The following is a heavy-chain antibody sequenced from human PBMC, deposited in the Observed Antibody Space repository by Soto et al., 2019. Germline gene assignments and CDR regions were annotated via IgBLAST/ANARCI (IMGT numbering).Heavy chain of an antibody. D-gene: IGHD4-17*01. CDR1: GFTFSSYA. V-gene: IGHV3-23*01. Sequence: GGSLRLSCAASGFTFSSYAMSWVRQAPGKGLEWVSAISGSGGSTYYADSVKGRFTISRDNSKNTLYLQMNSLRAEDTAVYYCAKEVSLREDGDYARYDAFDIWGQGTMVTVSS. CDR2: ISGSGGST. J-gene: IGHJ3*02. CDR3: AKEVSLREDGDYARYDAFDI.